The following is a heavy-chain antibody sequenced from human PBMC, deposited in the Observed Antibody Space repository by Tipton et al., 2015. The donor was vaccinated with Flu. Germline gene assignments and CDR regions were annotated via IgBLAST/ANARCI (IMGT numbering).Heavy chain of an antibody. Sequence: TLSLTCTVSGGSINSYYWKWIRQSAGKGLERVRRIHSTGTTNYNPPLRRRVTMPLDASKNQVPLKLTSVTAADTAEYFCARGGYNYAIYWFDPWGPGTLVSVSS. D-gene: IGHD5-18*01. CDR1: GGSINSYY. V-gene: IGHV4-4*07. CDR3: ARGGYNYAIYWFDP. CDR2: IHSTGTT. J-gene: IGHJ5*02.